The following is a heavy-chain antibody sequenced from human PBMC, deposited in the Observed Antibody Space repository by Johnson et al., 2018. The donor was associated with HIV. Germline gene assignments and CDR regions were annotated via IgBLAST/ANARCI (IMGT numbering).Heavy chain of an antibody. CDR2: IYSGGST. CDR1: GYTFSSYA. Sequence: VQLVESGGGVVQPGRSLRLSCAASGYTFSSYAMHWVRQAPGKGLEWVSVIYSGGSTYYADSVKGSFTISRDNSKNTRYLHMNSLRAEDTAVYYCARDKGIAAAATDDAFDIWGQGTMVTVSA. V-gene: IGHV3-66*01. J-gene: IGHJ3*02. D-gene: IGHD6-13*01. CDR3: ARDKGIAAAATDDAFDI.